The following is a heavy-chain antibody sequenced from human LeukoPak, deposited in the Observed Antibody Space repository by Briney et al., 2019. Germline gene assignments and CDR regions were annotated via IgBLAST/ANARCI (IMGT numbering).Heavy chain of an antibody. CDR1: GIALSNYG. CDR2: IYSGGST. CDR3: AFLQFELY. V-gene: IGHV3-66*01. D-gene: IGHD5-24*01. Sequence: GGSLRLSCAVSGIALSNYGMSWVRQAPGKGLEWVSVIYSGGSTYYADSVKGRFTISRDNSKNTLYLQMNSLRAEDAAVYYCAFLQFELYWGQGTLVTVSS. J-gene: IGHJ4*02.